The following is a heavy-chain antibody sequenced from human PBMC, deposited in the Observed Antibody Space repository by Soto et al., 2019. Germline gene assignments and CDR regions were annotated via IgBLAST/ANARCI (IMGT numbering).Heavy chain of an antibody. J-gene: IGHJ4*02. CDR2: ISYDGSNK. CDR3: DDSSVYD. V-gene: IGHV3-30*03. D-gene: IGHD3-22*01. CDR1: GFTFSSYG. Sequence: PGGSLRLSCAASGFTFSSYGMHWVRQAPGKGLEWVAVISYDGSNKYYADSVKGRFTISRDNSKNALYLQMNSLRAEDTAVYYCDDSSVYDWGQGTLVTVSS.